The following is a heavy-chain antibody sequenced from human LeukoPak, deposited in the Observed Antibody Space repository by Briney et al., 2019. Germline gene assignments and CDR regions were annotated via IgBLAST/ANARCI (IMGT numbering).Heavy chain of an antibody. CDR3: ARDRGESYAYCGGDCYSGSHAFDI. CDR1: GGSISSGSYY. Sequence: PSQTLSLTCTVSGGSISSGSYYWSWIRQPAGKGLEWIGRIYTSGSTNYNPSLKSRVTISVDTSKNQFSLKLSSVTAADTAVYYCARDRGESYAYCGGDCYSGSHAFDIWGQGTMVTVSS. J-gene: IGHJ3*02. CDR2: IYTSGST. V-gene: IGHV4-61*02. D-gene: IGHD2-21*02.